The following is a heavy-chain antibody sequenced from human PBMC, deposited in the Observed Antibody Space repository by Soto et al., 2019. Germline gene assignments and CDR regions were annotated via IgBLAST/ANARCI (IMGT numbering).Heavy chain of an antibody. J-gene: IGHJ5*02. V-gene: IGHV1-18*01. CDR3: ARGPDYSSSWYRRWDFFDP. CDR2: ISAYNGNT. D-gene: IGHD6-13*01. CDR1: GYTFTSYG. Sequence: ASVKVSCKASGYTFTSYGISWVRQAPGQGLEWMGWISAYNGNTNYAQKLQGRVTMTTDTSTSTAYMELRSLGSDDTAVYYCARGPDYSSSWYRRWDFFDPWGQGTLVTVSS.